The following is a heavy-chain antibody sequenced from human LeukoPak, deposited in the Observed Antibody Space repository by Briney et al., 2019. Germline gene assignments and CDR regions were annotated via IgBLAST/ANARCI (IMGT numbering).Heavy chain of an antibody. Sequence: SETLSLTCTVSGGSINTYYWSWIRQPPGKGLEWIGYIYYSGSTNYNPSLKSRVTISVDTSKNQFSLKLSSVTAADTAVYYCARGDYDILTGYYGTNWFDPWGQGTLVTVSS. CDR1: GGSINTYY. V-gene: IGHV4-59*01. D-gene: IGHD3-9*01. CDR3: ARGDYDILTGYYGTNWFDP. CDR2: IYYSGST. J-gene: IGHJ5*02.